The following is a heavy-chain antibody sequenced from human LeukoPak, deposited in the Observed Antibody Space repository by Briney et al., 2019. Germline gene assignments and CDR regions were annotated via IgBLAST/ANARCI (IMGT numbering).Heavy chain of an antibody. CDR3: AKAMVRGVSNWFDP. CDR2: IGTAGDT. CDR1: GFTFSSYD. D-gene: IGHD3-10*01. J-gene: IGHJ5*02. Sequence: GGSLRLSCAASGFTFSSYDMHWVRQATGKGLEWVSAIGTAGDTYYPGSVKGRFTISRENAKNSLYLQMNSLRAEDTAVYYCAKAMVRGVSNWFDPWGQGTLVTVSS. V-gene: IGHV3-13*01.